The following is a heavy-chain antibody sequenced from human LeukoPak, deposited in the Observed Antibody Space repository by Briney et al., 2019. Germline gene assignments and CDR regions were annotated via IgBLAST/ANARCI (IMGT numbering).Heavy chain of an antibody. Sequence: GGSLRLSCAASVFTVSSNYMSWVRQAPGKGLEWVSVIYSGGSTYYADSVKGRFTISRDNSKNTLYLQMNSLRAEDTAVYYCARGAHTGYNYAWDFDYWGQGTLVTVSS. V-gene: IGHV3-53*01. D-gene: IGHD5-24*01. J-gene: IGHJ4*02. CDR3: ARGAHTGYNYAWDFDY. CDR2: IYSGGST. CDR1: VFTVSSNY.